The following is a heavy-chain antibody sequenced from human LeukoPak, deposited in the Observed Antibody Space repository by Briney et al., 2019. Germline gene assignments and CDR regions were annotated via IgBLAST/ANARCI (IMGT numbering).Heavy chain of an antibody. CDR1: GFTFSSYN. CDR2: ISHGSGSI. Sequence: GGSPRLSCAASGFTFSSYNMNWLRQAPGKGLEWVSSISHGSGSIYYADSVKGRFAISRDNAKNSLYLQMNSLRAEDTAVYYCARDLQIVVGAAARGRGPFDPWGQGTLVTVSS. V-gene: IGHV3-21*01. CDR3: ARDLQIVVGAAARGRGPFDP. J-gene: IGHJ5*02. D-gene: IGHD2-2*01.